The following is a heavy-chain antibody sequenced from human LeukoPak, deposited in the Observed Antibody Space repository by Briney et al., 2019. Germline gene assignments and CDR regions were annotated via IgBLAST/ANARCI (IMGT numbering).Heavy chain of an antibody. D-gene: IGHD3-9*01. Sequence: WETLSLTCTVSGGSISSYYWSWIRQPPGKGLEWIGYIYYSGSTNYNPSLKSRVTISVDTSKNQFSLKLSSVTAADTAVYYCARTYYDISTGYNFDYWGQGTLVTVSS. CDR2: IYYSGST. V-gene: IGHV4-59*01. CDR3: ARTYYDISTGYNFDY. CDR1: GGSISSYY. J-gene: IGHJ4*02.